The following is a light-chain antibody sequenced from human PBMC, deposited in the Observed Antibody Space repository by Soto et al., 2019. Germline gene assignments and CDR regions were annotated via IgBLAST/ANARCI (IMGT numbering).Light chain of an antibody. J-gene: IGKJ3*01. CDR3: LRYGRSPFT. Sequence: EILLTQSPGTLSLSPGEKATLSCRASQSVSSNNLAWYQQRPGQAPRVVIYGASTRATGKPERFSGSGSGTDFTRTISRMEPEAFAVYYCLRYGRSPFTCGPGTKVAIQ. CDR2: GAS. V-gene: IGKV3-20*01. CDR1: QSVSSNN.